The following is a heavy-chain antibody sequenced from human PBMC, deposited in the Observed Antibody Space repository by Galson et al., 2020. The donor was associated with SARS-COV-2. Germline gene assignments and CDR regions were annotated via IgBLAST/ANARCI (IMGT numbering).Heavy chain of an antibody. Sequence: SETLSLTCTVSGGSFSSHYWSWIRQPPGKGLEWIGYIYYSGSTSYNPPLNSRVTISVDTSKNQFSLKLSSVTAADTAVYYCARVAQMATIDYWGQGTLVTVSS. J-gene: IGHJ4*02. D-gene: IGHD5-12*01. CDR2: IYYSGST. CDR3: ARVAQMATIDY. CDR1: GGSFSSHY. V-gene: IGHV4-59*11.